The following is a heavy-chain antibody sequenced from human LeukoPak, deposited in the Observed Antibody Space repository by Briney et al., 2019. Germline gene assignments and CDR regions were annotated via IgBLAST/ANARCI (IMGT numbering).Heavy chain of an antibody. CDR1: GFTFDDYA. Sequence: PGGSLRLSCAASGFTFDDYAMHWVRQAPGKGLEWVSSISTSSSYIYYADSVKGRFTISRNNPKNSLYLQMNSLRAEDTAVYYCARNRGDPSYFDYWGQGTLVTVSS. CDR3: ARNRGDPSYFDY. CDR2: ISTSSSYI. D-gene: IGHD4-17*01. V-gene: IGHV3-21*01. J-gene: IGHJ4*02.